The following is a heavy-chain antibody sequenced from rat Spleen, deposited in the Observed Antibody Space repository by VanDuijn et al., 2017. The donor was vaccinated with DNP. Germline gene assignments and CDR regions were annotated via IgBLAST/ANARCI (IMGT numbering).Heavy chain of an antibody. CDR2: IGPNGDSA. J-gene: IGHJ3*01. Sequence: EVQLVESDGGLVQPGRSLKVSCAASGFTFSDYGMAWVRQVPTQGLEWVASIGPNGDSAYYRDSVKGRFTVSRDNAKSTLYLQMDSLRSEDTATYFCARRPPGYSRGWFGYWGQGTLVTVSS. CDR1: GFTFSDYG. D-gene: IGHD1-4*01. CDR3: ARRPPGYSRGWFGY. V-gene: IGHV5-29*01.